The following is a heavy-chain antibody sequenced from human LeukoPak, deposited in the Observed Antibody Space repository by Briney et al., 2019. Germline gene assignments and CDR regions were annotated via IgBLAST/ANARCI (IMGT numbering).Heavy chain of an antibody. D-gene: IGHD2-15*01. V-gene: IGHV4-4*07. Sequence: SETLSLTCTVSGGSLSSYYWSWLRQPAGKGLEWIGRIYTSESTNYNPSLKSRVTMSVDTSKNQFSLKLTSVTAADTAVHYCARSSDSCSGCSCYPDAFDIWGQGTMVTVSS. CDR1: GGSLSSYY. CDR2: IYTSEST. CDR3: ARSSDSCSGCSCYPDAFDI. J-gene: IGHJ3*02.